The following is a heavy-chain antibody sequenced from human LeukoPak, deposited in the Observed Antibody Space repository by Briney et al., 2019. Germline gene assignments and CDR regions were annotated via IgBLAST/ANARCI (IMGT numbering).Heavy chain of an antibody. CDR1: AGSISSYY. D-gene: IGHD2-2*01. CDR2: IYYTGST. Sequence: PSQTLSLTCTVSAGSISSYYWSWIRQPPGKGLEWIGYIYYTGSTNYNPSLKSRVTISLDTSKNQFSLKLNSVTAADTAVYYCARELCSTTTCYFDYWGQGTLVTVSS. CDR3: ARELCSTTTCYFDY. V-gene: IGHV4-59*01. J-gene: IGHJ4*02.